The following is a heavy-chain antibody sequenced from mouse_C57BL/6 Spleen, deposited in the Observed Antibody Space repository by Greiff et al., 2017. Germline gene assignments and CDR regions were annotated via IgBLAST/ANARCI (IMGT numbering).Heavy chain of an antibody. D-gene: IGHD4-1*01. J-gene: IGHJ2*01. CDR3: ALTSFDY. CDR2: IYPGSGNT. V-gene: IGHV1-76*01. CDR1: GYTFTDYY. Sequence: VQLQQSGAELVRPGASVKLSCKASGYTFTDYYINWVKQRPGQGLEWIARIYPGSGNTYYNEKFKGKATLTAEKSSSTAYMQLSSLTSEDSAVYFCALTSFDYWGQGTTLTVSS.